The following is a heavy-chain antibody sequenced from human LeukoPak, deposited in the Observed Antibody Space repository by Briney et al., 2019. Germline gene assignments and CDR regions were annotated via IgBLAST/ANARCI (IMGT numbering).Heavy chain of an antibody. D-gene: IGHD6-19*01. J-gene: IGHJ4*02. CDR1: GYTFTSYD. V-gene: IGHV1-8*01. Sequence: GASVKVSCKASGYTFTSYDINWVRQATGQGLEWMGWMNPNSGNTGYAQNFQGRITITRNTSISTAYMELSSLRSEDTAVYYCAGGLYSSGWYGHENYWGQGTLVTVSS. CDR2: MNPNSGNT. CDR3: AGGLYSSGWYGHENY.